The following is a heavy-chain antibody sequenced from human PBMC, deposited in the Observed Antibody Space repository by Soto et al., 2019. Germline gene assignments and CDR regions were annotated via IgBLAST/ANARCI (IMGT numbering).Heavy chain of an antibody. CDR2: ISAYNGNT. Sequence: ASVKVSCKASGYTFTSYGIIWVRQAPGQGLEWMGWISAYNGNTNYAQKLQGTVTMTTAPSTSTAYMELRSLRSDATAVYYCARDRIAARPPYDYWGQGTLVTVSS. CDR3: ARDRIAARPPYDY. V-gene: IGHV1-18*04. J-gene: IGHJ4*02. D-gene: IGHD6-6*01. CDR1: GYTFTSYG.